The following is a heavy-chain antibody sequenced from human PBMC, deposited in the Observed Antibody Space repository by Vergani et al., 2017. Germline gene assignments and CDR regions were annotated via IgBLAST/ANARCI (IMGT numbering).Heavy chain of an antibody. D-gene: IGHD1-26*01. J-gene: IGHJ6*03. CDR2: ISYDGSNK. Sequence: VQLLESGGGLVQPGGSLRLSCAASGFTFSSYGMHWVRQAPGKGLEWVAVISYDGSNKYYADSVKGRFTISRDNSKNTLYLQMNSLRAEDTAVYYCAKGPSRGSFDYYYYYMDVWGKGTTVTVSS. V-gene: IGHV3-30*18. CDR1: GFTFSSYG. CDR3: AKGPSRGSFDYYYYYMDV.